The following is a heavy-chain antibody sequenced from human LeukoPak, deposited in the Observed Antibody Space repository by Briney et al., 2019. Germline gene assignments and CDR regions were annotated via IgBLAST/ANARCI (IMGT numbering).Heavy chain of an antibody. V-gene: IGHV3-48*02. Sequence: GGSLRLSCAASGLTFSSYSMNWVRQAPGKGLEWVSYISSRSSTIYYADSVKGRFTISRDNAKNSLYLQMNSLRDEDTAVYYCARDGEESYNYYYMDVWGKGTTVTVSS. CDR3: ARDGEESYNYYYMDV. CDR2: ISSRSSTI. CDR1: GLTFSSYS. D-gene: IGHD3-10*01. J-gene: IGHJ6*03.